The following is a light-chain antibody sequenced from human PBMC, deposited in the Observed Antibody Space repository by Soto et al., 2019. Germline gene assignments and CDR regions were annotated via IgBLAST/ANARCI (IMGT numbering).Light chain of an antibody. J-gene: IGLJ1*01. CDR1: SSNIGSND. CDR3: GTWDSSLIAL. CDR2: ENS. V-gene: IGLV1-51*02. Sequence: QSVLTQPPSESAAPGQQVNISCSGNSSNIGSNDVSWYQQLPGKAPKLLIYENSQRPSGIPDRFSGSKSGTSATLGITGLQTGDEADYYCGTWDSSLIALFGTGTKVTVL.